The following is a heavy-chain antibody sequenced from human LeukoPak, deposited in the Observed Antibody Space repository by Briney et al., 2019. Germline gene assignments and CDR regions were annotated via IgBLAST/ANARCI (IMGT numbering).Heavy chain of an antibody. CDR2: VSSGGTIT. CDR1: GFTFSDYY. V-gene: IGHV3-11*01. D-gene: IGHD6-19*01. J-gene: IGHJ4*02. CDR3: ARISSGRCYFDY. Sequence: GGSLRLSCEASGFTFSDYYMSWIRQAPGKGLEWLSYVSSGGTITYYADSMKGRITISRDNAKNSVYLQMNSLTAEDTAVYYCARISSGRCYFDYWGQGILVTVSS.